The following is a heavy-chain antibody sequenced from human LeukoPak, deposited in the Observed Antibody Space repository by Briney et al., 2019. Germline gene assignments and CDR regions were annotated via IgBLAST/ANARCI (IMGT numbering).Heavy chain of an antibody. V-gene: IGHV3-21*01. Sequence: PGGSLRLSCAASGFTFSSYSMNWVRQAPGKGLEWVSSISSSSSYIYYADSVKGRFTISRDNAKNSLYLQMNSLRAEDAAVYYCARDQVLLWFGEGYYYYYMDVWGKGTRSPSP. J-gene: IGHJ6*03. CDR3: ARDQVLLWFGEGYYYYYMDV. CDR1: GFTFSSYS. D-gene: IGHD3-10*01. CDR2: ISSSSSYI.